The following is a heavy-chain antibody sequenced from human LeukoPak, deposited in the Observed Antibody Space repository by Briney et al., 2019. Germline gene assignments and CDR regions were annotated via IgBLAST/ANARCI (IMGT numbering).Heavy chain of an antibody. Sequence: ASVKVSCKASGYTLTSYYLHRVRQAPGQGLEWMAIVNPSGGSTSHAQKFQGRVTMTRDTSANTIYMELSGLRSEDTAVYYCASVYKHAMDVWGQGTTVIVSS. CDR2: VNPSGGST. CDR1: GYTLTSYY. CDR3: ASVYKHAMDV. V-gene: IGHV1-46*01. J-gene: IGHJ6*02. D-gene: IGHD5-24*01.